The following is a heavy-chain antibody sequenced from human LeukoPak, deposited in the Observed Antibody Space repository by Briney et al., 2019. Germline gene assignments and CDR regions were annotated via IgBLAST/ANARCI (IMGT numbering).Heavy chain of an antibody. CDR2: INPNSGDT. V-gene: IGHV1-2*02. J-gene: IGHJ5*02. D-gene: IGHD3-22*01. Sequence: ASVKVSCKASGYTFTGYYMHWVRQAPGQGLEWMGWINPNSGDTNYAQKFQGRVTMTRDTSISTAYMELSRLRSDDTAVYYCARDIGRYYYDSSGYYSNWFDPWGQGTLVTVSS. CDR1: GYTFTGYY. CDR3: ARDIGRYYYDSSGYYSNWFDP.